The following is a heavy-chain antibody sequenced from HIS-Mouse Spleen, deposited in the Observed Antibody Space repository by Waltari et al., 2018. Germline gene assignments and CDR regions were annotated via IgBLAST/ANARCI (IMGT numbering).Heavy chain of an antibody. CDR2: INSDGSST. D-gene: IGHD6-6*01. Sequence: EVQLVESGGGLVQPGGSLRLSCAACGFTFSSYWMHLVRQAQGKGLVWVSRINSDGSSTSYADSVKGRFTISRDNAKNTLYLQMNSLRAEDTAVYYCARDKEYSSSSRWYFDLWGRGTLVTVSS. CDR1: GFTFSSYW. V-gene: IGHV3-74*01. CDR3: ARDKEYSSSSRWYFDL. J-gene: IGHJ2*01.